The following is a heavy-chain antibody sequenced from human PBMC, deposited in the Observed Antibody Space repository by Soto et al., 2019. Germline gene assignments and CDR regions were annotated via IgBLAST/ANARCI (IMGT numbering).Heavy chain of an antibody. CDR1: GGSISSFY. CDR2: IYYSGIT. CDR3: ARVSCLGSTGCYSVDY. J-gene: IGHJ4*02. V-gene: IGHV4-59*01. D-gene: IGHD2-2*01. Sequence: QVQLQESGPGLVKPSETLSLTCTVSGGSISSFYWSWIRQPPGKGLEWIGYIYYSGITNYNPSLESRVTILVDTSKNQFSLKLSSVTAADTAVYYCARVSCLGSTGCYSVDYWGQGTLVTVSS.